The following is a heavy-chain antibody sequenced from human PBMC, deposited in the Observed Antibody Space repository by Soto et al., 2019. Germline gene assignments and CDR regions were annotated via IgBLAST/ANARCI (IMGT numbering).Heavy chain of an antibody. Sequence: QVQLQESGPGLVKPSQTLSLTCTVSGGSISSGDYYWSWIRQPPGKGLEWIGYIYYSGSTYYNPSLKSRVTISVDTSKNQFSLKLSSVTAADTAVYYCARGDDYYDSSGYYPAFDYWGQGTLVTVSS. CDR3: ARGDDYYDSSGYYPAFDY. CDR1: GGSISSGDYY. CDR2: IYYSGST. V-gene: IGHV4-30-4*01. D-gene: IGHD3-22*01. J-gene: IGHJ4*02.